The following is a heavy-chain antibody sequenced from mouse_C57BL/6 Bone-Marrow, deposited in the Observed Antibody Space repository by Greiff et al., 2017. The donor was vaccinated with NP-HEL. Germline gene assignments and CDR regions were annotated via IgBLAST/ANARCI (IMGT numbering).Heavy chain of an antibody. D-gene: IGHD1-1*01. V-gene: IGHV5-12*01. CDR3: ARQLTTVAMDY. CDR2: ISNGGGST. J-gene: IGHJ4*01. Sequence: EVQLVESGGGLVQPGGSLKLSCAASGFTFSDYYMYWVRQTPEKRLEWVAFISNGGGSTYYPDTVKGRFTISIDNAKNTLYLQMSRLKSEDTAMYYCARQLTTVAMDYWGQGTSVTVSS. CDR1: GFTFSDYY.